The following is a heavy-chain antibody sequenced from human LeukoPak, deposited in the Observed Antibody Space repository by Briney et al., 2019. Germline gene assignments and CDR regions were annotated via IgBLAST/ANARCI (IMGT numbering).Heavy chain of an antibody. D-gene: IGHD2-2*01. J-gene: IGHJ6*02. CDR2: ISAYNGNT. CDR1: GYTFTSYG. CDR3: ARAFSSVVPATRTRYYYYGMDV. Sequence: EASVKVSCKASGYTFTSYGISWVRQAPGQGLEWMGWISAYNGNTNYAQKLQGRVTMTRNTSISTAYMELSSLRSEDTAVYYCARAFSSVVPATRTRYYYYGMDVWGQGTTVTVSS. V-gene: IGHV1-18*01.